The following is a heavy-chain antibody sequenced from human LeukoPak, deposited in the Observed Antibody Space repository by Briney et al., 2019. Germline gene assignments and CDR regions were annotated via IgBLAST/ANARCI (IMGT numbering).Heavy chain of an antibody. CDR3: ARDTATTGGGLDS. J-gene: IGHJ4*02. D-gene: IGHD1-1*01. CDR1: GFTVGGTH. V-gene: IGHV3-53*01. CDR2: IYTGGTT. Sequence: GGSLRLSCAISGFTVGGTHMSWVRQAPGKGLEWVSAIYTGGTTYYADSVQGRFTVSRDNSKNILYLHMNNLRAEDTAVYYCARDTATTGGGLDSWGQGTLVTVSS.